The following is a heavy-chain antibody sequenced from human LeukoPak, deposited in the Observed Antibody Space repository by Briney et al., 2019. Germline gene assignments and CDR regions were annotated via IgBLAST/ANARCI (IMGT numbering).Heavy chain of an antibody. D-gene: IGHD5-24*01. CDR2: INPNSGGT. J-gene: IGHJ3*02. V-gene: IGHV1-2*02. CDR1: GYTFTGYY. CDR3: ARDLSKGMATSGVDI. Sequence: GASVKVSCKASGYTFTGYYMHWVRQAPGQGLEWMGWINPNSGGTNYAQKFQGRVTMTRDTSISTAYMELSRLRSDDTAVYYCARDLSKGMATSGVDIWGQGTMVTVSS.